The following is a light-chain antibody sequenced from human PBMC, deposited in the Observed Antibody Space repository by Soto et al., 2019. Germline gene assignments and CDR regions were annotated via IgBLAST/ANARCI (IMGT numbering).Light chain of an antibody. CDR1: SSDIGAYNF. V-gene: IGLV2-14*03. CDR2: DVN. Sequence: QSALTQPASVSGSPGQSITISYTGTSSDIGAYNFVSWYQQHPGKAPKLMLYDVNIRPSGVSIRFSGSKSGNTASLTISGLQAEDEADYYCTSWTTSTTMIFGGGTQLTVL. CDR3: TSWTTSTTMI. J-gene: IGLJ2*01.